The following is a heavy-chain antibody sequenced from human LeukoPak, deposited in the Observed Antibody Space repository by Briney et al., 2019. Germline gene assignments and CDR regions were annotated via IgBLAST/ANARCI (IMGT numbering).Heavy chain of an antibody. CDR2: IWGADDKT. D-gene: IGHD2-15*01. V-gene: IGHV3-23*01. Sequence: GGSLRFSCVASGFTFSNYAMTWVRQAPGRGLELVSGIWGADDKTVYGDAVKGRFTISRDNSKNTLYLQMNSLRADDTAVYHCAKTQGYYDAWGQGALVTVSS. CDR1: GFTFSNYA. CDR3: AKTQGYYDA. J-gene: IGHJ5*02.